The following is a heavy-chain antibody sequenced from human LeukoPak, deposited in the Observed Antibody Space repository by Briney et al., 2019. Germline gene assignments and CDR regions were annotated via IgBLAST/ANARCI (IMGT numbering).Heavy chain of an antibody. D-gene: IGHD3-22*01. J-gene: IGHJ4*02. CDR2: IYPGDSDA. V-gene: IGHV5-51*01. Sequence: GESLKISCKGSGYSFNTYWIGWVRQMPGKGLKWMGIIYPGDSDARYSPSFQGQVTISADKSISTAYLQWSSLKASDTAMYYCARRGSYDSSGYYYNYFDYWGQGTLVTVSS. CDR3: ARRGSYDSSGYYYNYFDY. CDR1: GYSFNTYW.